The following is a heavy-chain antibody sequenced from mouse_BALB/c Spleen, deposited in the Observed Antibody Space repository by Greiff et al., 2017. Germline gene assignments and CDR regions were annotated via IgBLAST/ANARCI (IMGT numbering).Heavy chain of an antibody. CDR1: GFAFSSYD. Sequence: EVQGVESGGGLVKPGGSLKLSCAASGFAFSSYDMSWVRQTPEKRLEWVAYISSGGGSTYYPDTVKGRFTISRDNAKNTLYLQMSSLKSEDTAMYYCARLGFAYWGQGTLVTVSA. J-gene: IGHJ3*01. CDR3: ARLGFAY. V-gene: IGHV5-12-1*01. CDR2: ISSGGGST.